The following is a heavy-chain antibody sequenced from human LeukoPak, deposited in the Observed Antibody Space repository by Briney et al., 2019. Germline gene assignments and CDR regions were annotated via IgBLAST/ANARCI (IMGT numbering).Heavy chain of an antibody. CDR1: GYTFTSYD. V-gene: IGHV1-8*01. D-gene: IGHD6-25*01. CDR2: MNPNSGNT. CDR3: ARHRLEAVFDP. Sequence: ASVKVSCKASGYTFTSYDIHWVRQATGQGLEWMGWMNPNSGNTGYAQKFQGRVTITRNTSISTAYMELSSLRSEDTAVYYCARHRLEAVFDPWGQGTLVTVSS. J-gene: IGHJ5*02.